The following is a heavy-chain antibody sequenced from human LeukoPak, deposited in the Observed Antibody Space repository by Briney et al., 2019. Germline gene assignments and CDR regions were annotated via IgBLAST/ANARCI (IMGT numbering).Heavy chain of an antibody. J-gene: IGHJ4*02. D-gene: IGHD6-13*01. Sequence: PGGTLRLSCAASGFTFSSYGMSWVRQAPGKGLEWVSGTSGSGGSTYYADSVKGRFTISRDNSKNTLYLQMNSLRAEDTAVYYCARDGYYSSSLGYFDYWGQGTLVTVSS. V-gene: IGHV3-23*01. CDR3: ARDGYYSSSLGYFDY. CDR2: TSGSGGST. CDR1: GFTFSSYG.